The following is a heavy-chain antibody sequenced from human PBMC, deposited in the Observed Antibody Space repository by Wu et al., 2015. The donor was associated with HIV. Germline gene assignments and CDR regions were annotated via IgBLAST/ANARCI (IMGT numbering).Heavy chain of an antibody. CDR2: MNPNSGNT. V-gene: IGHV1-8*03. CDR3: ARGGRYYYGSGSGWYMDV. J-gene: IGHJ6*03. D-gene: IGHD3-10*01. Sequence: QVQLVQSGAEVKKPGASVKVSCKASGYTFTSYDINWVRQATGQGLEWMGWMNPNSGNTGYAQKFQGRVTITRNTSISTAYMELSSLRSEDTAVYYCARGGRYYYGSGSGWYMDVWGKGTTVTVSS. CDR1: GYTFTSYD.